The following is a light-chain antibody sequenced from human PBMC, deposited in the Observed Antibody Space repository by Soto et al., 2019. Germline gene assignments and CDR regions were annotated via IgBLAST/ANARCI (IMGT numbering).Light chain of an antibody. CDR2: GAS. V-gene: IGKV3-20*01. CDR1: QSVSSSY. Sequence: EIVLTQSPGTLSLSPGERATLSCRASQSVSSSYLAWYQQKPGQAPRLLIYGASSRATGIPDRFSGSGSGKYFTLTISRLEPEDFAVYYCQQYGSPYTFGQGTKLEIK. CDR3: QQYGSPYT. J-gene: IGKJ2*01.